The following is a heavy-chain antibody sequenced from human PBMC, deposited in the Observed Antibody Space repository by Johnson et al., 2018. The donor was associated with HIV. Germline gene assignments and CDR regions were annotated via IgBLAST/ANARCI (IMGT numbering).Heavy chain of an antibody. CDR1: GFTISSNY. CDR2: ISSSGSTI. J-gene: IGHJ3*02. V-gene: IGHV3-11*04. CDR3: AKEEEDAFDI. Sequence: QMLLVESGGGLVQPGGSLRLSCAASGFTISSNYMSWVRQAPGKGLEWVSYISSSGSTIYYADSVKGRFTISRDNAKNSLYLQMNSLRAEDTAVYYCAKEEEDAFDIWGQGTMVTVSS.